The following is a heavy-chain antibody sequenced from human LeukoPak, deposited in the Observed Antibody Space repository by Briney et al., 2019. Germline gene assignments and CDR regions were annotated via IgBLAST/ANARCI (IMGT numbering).Heavy chain of an antibody. D-gene: IGHD5-12*01. CDR3: ARDALTAGYSGYDYSDY. Sequence: ASVKVSCKASGGTFSSYAISWVRQAPGQGLEWMGRIIPILGIANYAQKFQGRVTITADKSTSTAYMELSSLRSEDTAVYYCARDALTAGYSGYDYSDYWGREPWSPSPQ. CDR2: IIPILGIA. V-gene: IGHV1-69*04. CDR1: GGTFSSYA. J-gene: IGHJ4*02.